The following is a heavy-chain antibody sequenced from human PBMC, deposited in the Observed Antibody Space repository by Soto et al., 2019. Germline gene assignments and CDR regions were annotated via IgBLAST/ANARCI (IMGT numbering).Heavy chain of an antibody. V-gene: IGHV4-34*01. Sequence: PSETLSLTCAVYGGSFSGYYWSWIRQPPGKGLEWIGEINHSGSTNYNPSLKSRVTISVDRSKNQFSLKLSSVTAADTAVYYCATLCTDSSGYYDDYWGQGTLVTVSS. CDR2: INHSGST. D-gene: IGHD3-22*01. CDR1: GGSFSGYY. CDR3: ATLCTDSSGYYDDY. J-gene: IGHJ4*02.